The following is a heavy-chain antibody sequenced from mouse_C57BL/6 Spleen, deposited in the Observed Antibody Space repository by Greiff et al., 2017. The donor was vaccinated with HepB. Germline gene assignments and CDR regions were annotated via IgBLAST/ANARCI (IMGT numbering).Heavy chain of an antibody. D-gene: IGHD1-1*01. Sequence: EVQLVESGPGLVKPSQSLSLTCSVTGYSITSGYYWNWIRQFPGNKLEWMGYISYDGSNNYNPSLKNRISITRDTSKNQFFLKLNSVTTEDTATYYCARYYGSSYDYAMDYWGQGTSVTVSS. J-gene: IGHJ4*01. CDR3: ARYYGSSYDYAMDY. CDR2: ISYDGSN. V-gene: IGHV3-6*01. CDR1: GYSITSGYY.